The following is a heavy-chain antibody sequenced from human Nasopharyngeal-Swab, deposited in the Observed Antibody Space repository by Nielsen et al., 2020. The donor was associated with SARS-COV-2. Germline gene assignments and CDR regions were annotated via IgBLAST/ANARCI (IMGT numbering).Heavy chain of an antibody. J-gene: IGHJ4*02. D-gene: IGHD5-18*01. Sequence: GGSLRLSCAASGFTFSSYGMHWVRQAPGKGLEWVAVISYDGSNKYYADPVKGRFTISRDNSKNTLYLQMNSLRAEDTAVYYCARDLGGYSYGDYWGQGTLVTVSS. CDR3: ARDLGGYSYGDY. CDR1: GFTFSSYG. CDR2: ISYDGSNK. V-gene: IGHV3-30*03.